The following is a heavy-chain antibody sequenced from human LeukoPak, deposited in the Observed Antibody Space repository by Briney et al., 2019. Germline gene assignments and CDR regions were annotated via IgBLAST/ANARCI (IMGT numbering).Heavy chain of an antibody. CDR2: IYYSGST. CDR3: ARVGYGGIAARLGAFDI. D-gene: IGHD6-6*01. CDR1: GGSISSSSYY. J-gene: IGHJ3*02. V-gene: IGHV4-39*07. Sequence: PSETLSLTCTVSGGSISSSSYYWGWIRQPPGKGLEWIGSIYYSGSTYYNPSLKSRVTISVDTSKNQFSLKLSSVTAADTAVYYCARVGYGGIAARLGAFDIWGQGTMVTVSS.